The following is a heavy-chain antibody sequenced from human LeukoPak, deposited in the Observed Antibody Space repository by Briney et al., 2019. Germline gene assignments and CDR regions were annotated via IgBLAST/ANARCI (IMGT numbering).Heavy chain of an antibody. J-gene: IGHJ4*02. CDR1: GGSISSYY. Sequence: SETLSLTCTVSGGSISSYYWSWIRQPPGKGLEWIGEINHSGSTNYNPSLKSRVTISVDTSKNQFSLKLSSVTAADTAVYYCARGRYNWNREDYWGQGTLVTVSS. CDR3: ARGRYNWNREDY. V-gene: IGHV4-34*01. CDR2: INHSGST. D-gene: IGHD1-20*01.